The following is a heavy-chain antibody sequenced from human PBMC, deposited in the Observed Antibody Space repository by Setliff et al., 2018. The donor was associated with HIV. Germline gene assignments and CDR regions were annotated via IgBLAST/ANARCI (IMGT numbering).Heavy chain of an antibody. CDR2: INPNSGGT. D-gene: IGHD3-9*01. J-gene: IGHJ4*02. Sequence: GASVKVSCKASGYTFTGYYMHWVRQAPGQGLEWMGRINPNSGGTKYAQKLQGRVTITRDISASTAYMELSSLRSEDTAVYYCARSGLVYDDVLTGPPTDYWGQGTLVTVSS. CDR3: ARSGLVYDDVLTGPPTDY. CDR1: GYTFTGYY. V-gene: IGHV1-2*06.